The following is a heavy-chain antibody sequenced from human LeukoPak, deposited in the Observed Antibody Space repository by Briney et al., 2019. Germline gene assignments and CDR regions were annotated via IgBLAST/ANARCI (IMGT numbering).Heavy chain of an antibody. CDR1: GFTFWSYG. V-gene: IGHV3-30*03. Sequence: PGRSLRLSCAASGFTFWSYGMHWVRQAPGKGLEWVAVISYDGRNEYYADSVKGRLTISRDNSKNTLYLQMNSLRAEDTAVYYCATSYSSGWYYFDYWGQGTLVTVSS. CDR2: ISYDGRNE. CDR3: ATSYSSGWYYFDY. J-gene: IGHJ4*02. D-gene: IGHD6-19*01.